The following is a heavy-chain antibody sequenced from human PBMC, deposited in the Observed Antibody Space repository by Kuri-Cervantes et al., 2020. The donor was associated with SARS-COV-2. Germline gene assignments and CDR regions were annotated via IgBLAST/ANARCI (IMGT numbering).Heavy chain of an antibody. CDR3: ARGPTHYYDFWSGDHFDY. J-gene: IGHJ4*02. CDR2: IYYSGST. D-gene: IGHD3-3*01. CDR1: GGSISSYY. V-gene: IGHV4-59*12. Sequence: ESLKISCTVPGGSISSYYWSWIRQPPGKGLEWIGYIYYSGSTNYNPSLKSRVTISVDTSKNQFSLKLSSVTAADTAVYYCARGPTHYYDFWSGDHFDYWGQGTLVTVSS.